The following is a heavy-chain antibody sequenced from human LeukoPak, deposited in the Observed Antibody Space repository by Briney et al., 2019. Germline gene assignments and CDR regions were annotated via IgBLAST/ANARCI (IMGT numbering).Heavy chain of an antibody. CDR2: INPNSGGT. CDR1: GYTFTGYY. CDR3: ARVEMTYYYDSSGYYYDY. J-gene: IGHJ4*02. V-gene: IGHV1-2*02. Sequence: EASVKVSCKASGYTFTGYYMHWVRQAPGQGLEWMGWINPNSGGTNYAQKFQGRVTMTRDTSISTAYIELSRLRSDDTAVYYCARVEMTYYYDSSGYYYDYWGQGTLVTVSS. D-gene: IGHD3-22*01.